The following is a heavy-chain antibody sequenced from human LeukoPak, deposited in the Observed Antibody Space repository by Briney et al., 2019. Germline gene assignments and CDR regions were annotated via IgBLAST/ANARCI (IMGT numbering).Heavy chain of an antibody. V-gene: IGHV4-34*01. Sequence: SETLSLTCAVYGESFSGYYWSRIRQPPGKGLEWIGEINHSGSTNYNPSLKSRVTISVDTSKNQFSLKLSSVTAADTAVYYCARGYSSSWYGYWGQGTLVTVSS. J-gene: IGHJ4*02. CDR1: GESFSGYY. CDR3: ARGYSSSWYGY. D-gene: IGHD6-13*01. CDR2: INHSGST.